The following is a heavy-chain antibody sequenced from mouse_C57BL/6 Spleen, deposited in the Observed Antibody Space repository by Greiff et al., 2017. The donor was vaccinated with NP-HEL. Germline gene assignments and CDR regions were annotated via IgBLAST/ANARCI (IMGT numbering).Heavy chain of an antibody. J-gene: IGHJ2*01. CDR2: IYPGSGNT. V-gene: IGHV1-76*01. CDR1: GYTFTDYY. CDR3: AREGRIYGSSYFDY. Sequence: VKLVESGAELVRPGASVKLSCKASGYTFTDYYINWVKQRPGQGLEWIARIYPGSGNTYYNEKFKGKATLTAEKSSSTAYMQLSSLTSEDSAVYFCAREGRIYGSSYFDYWGQGTTLTVSS. D-gene: IGHD1-1*01.